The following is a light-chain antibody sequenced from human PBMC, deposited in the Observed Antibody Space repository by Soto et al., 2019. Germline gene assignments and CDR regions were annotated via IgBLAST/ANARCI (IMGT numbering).Light chain of an antibody. Sequence: IVLTQSPGTLSLSPGERATLSCRASQSISNNYLAWYQQKPGQAPRFLIYGASSRASGIPDRFSGSGCGTDFTLPISRLEPEDFAVYSWQQYVSSALTFGGGTKVEIK. CDR1: QSISNNY. CDR2: GAS. CDR3: QQYVSSALT. V-gene: IGKV3-20*01. J-gene: IGKJ4*01.